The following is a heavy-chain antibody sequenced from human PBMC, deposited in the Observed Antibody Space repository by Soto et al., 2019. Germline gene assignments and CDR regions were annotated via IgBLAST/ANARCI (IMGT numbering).Heavy chain of an antibody. CDR1: GFTFTSSA. J-gene: IGHJ3*02. CDR3: AADWDVLSSGYSGIISRGLAFDI. CDR2: IVVGSGNT. Sequence: GASVKVSCKASGFTFTSSAVQWVRQARGQRLEWIGWIVVGSGNTNYAQKFQERVTITRDMSTSTAYMELSSLRSEDTAVYYCAADWDVLSSGYSGIISRGLAFDIWGQGTMVTVSS. V-gene: IGHV1-58*01. D-gene: IGHD3-22*01.